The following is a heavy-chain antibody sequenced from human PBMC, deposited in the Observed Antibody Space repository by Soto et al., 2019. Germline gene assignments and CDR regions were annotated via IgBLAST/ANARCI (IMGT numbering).Heavy chain of an antibody. V-gene: IGHV3-23*01. CDR1: GFTFSSYA. J-gene: IGHJ3*01. CDR2: ISGSGGST. D-gene: IGHD3-3*01. Sequence: EVQLLESGGGLVQPGGSLRLSCAASGFTFSSYAMSWVRQAPGKGLEWVSAISGSGGSTYYADSGKGRFTISRDNSKKTLYLQMNRLRAEDTALYYCAKALSQFCEWLLYRYAPDAFDLWGQGTMVTVSS. CDR3: AKALSQFCEWLLYRYAPDAFDL.